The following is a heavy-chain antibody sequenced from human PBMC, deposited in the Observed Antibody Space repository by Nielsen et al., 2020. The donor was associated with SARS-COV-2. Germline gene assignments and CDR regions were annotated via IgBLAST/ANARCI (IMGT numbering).Heavy chain of an antibody. Sequence: WIRQPPGKGLEWIGYIYYSGSTNYNPSLKSRVTISVDTSKNQFSLKLSSVTAADTAVYYCAKSWSSVTTSYWGQGTLVTVSS. CDR2: IYYSGST. CDR3: AKSWSSVTTSY. V-gene: IGHV4-59*01. J-gene: IGHJ4*02. D-gene: IGHD4-17*01.